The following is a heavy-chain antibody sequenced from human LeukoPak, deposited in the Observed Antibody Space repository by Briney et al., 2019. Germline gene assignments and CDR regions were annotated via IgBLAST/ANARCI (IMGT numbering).Heavy chain of an antibody. V-gene: IGHV3-7*01. CDR1: GFTFSSYW. CDR3: ASQGGSGSFEDY. Sequence: GGSLRLSCAASGFTFSSYWMSWVRQAPGKGLEWVANIKQDGSEKYYVDPVKGRFTISRDNAKNSLYLQMNSLRAEDTAVYYCASQGGSGSFEDYWGQGTLVTVSS. J-gene: IGHJ4*02. CDR2: IKQDGSEK. D-gene: IGHD1-26*01.